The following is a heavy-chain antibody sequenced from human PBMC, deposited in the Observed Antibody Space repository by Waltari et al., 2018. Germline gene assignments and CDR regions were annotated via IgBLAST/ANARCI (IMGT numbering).Heavy chain of an antibody. CDR2: MNPASGST. CDR1: GYTFTDYY. D-gene: IGHD6-19*01. J-gene: IGHJ3*02. CDR3: ARDPRMSSENAFDI. Sequence: QVQLVQSGAEVKKPGASVKVSCKASGYTFTDYYIHWVRQAPGQGLEWMGWMNPASGSTRFAQKLQGRVTMARDTSISAVYMELSRLTSDDTAVYYCARDPRMSSENAFDIWGQGTKVTVSS. V-gene: IGHV1-2*02.